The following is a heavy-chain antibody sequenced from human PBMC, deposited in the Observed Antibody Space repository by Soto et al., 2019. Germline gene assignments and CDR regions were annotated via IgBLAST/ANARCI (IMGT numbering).Heavy chain of an antibody. J-gene: IGHJ4*02. CDR2: IYYSGST. CDR1: GCSISIGGYY. V-gene: IGHV4-31*03. CDR3: ARDPTYYYDSSLPII. Sequence: PSETLSLTCTVSGCSISIGGYYWSWILQHPGKGLEWIGYIYYSGSTYYNPSLKSRVTISVDTSKNQFSLKLSSVTAADTAVYYCARDPTYYYDSSLPIIWGQGTLVTVSS. D-gene: IGHD3-22*01.